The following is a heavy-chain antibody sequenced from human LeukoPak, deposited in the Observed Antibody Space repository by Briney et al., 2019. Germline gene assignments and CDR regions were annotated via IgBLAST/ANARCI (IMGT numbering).Heavy chain of an antibody. CDR3: GRYYVMDV. J-gene: IGHJ6*02. Sequence: GGSLRLSCAASGFTFSTCVMNWVRQAPGKGLEWVSTISDSGGSTYYADSVKGRLTISRDNSKSTLYLQMNSLRAEDTAVYYCGRYYVMDVWGQGTSVTVSS. CDR1: GFTFSTCV. CDR2: ISDSGGST. V-gene: IGHV3-23*01.